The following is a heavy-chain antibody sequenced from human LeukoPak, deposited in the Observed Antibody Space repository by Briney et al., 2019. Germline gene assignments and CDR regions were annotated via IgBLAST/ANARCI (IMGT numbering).Heavy chain of an antibody. Sequence: SETLSLTCTVSGGSISSYYWSWIRQPPGKGLERIGYIYYSGSTNYNPSLKSRVTISVDTSKNQFSLKLSSVTAADTAVYYCARGAARLLGYYFDYWGQGTLVTVSS. CDR1: GGSISSYY. CDR2: IYYSGST. D-gene: IGHD6-6*01. V-gene: IGHV4-59*01. CDR3: ARGAARLLGYYFDY. J-gene: IGHJ4*02.